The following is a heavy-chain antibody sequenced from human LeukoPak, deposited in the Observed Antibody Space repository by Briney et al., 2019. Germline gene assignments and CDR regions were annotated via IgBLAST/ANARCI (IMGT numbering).Heavy chain of an antibody. CDR2: ISSDAIIT. CDR3: ARSASDYYDSSGHYREIDY. Sequence: GGSLRLSCAASGFRFSSYWMHWVRQAPGKGLVWLSRISSDAIITTYADSVKGRFTISRHNAENTLYLQMNSLRAEDTAVYFCARSASDYYDSSGHYREIDYWGQGTLVTVSS. CDR1: GFRFSSYW. D-gene: IGHD3-22*01. J-gene: IGHJ4*02. V-gene: IGHV3-74*01.